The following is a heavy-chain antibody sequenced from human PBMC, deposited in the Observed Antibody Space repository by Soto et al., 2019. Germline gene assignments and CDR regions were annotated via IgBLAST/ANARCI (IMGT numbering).Heavy chain of an antibody. V-gene: IGHV4-4*02. CDR1: GGSISSSNW. CDR3: ARVFRASGLLWFGEGEFDY. J-gene: IGHJ4*02. D-gene: IGHD3-10*01. CDR2: IYHSGST. Sequence: PLETLSLTCAVSGGSISSSNWWSWVRQPPGKGLEWIGEIYHSGSTNYNPSLKSRVTISVDKSKNQFSLKLSSVTAADTAVYYCARVFRASGLLWFGEGEFDYWGQGTLVTVSS.